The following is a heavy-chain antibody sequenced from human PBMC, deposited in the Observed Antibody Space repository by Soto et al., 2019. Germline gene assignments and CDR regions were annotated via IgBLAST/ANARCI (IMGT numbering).Heavy chain of an antibody. V-gene: IGHV1-24*01. D-gene: IGHD3-22*01. CDR1: GYTLTELS. CDR3: ATRDDSSGYQAPDI. CDR2: FDPEDGET. Sequence: ASVKVSCKVSGYTLTELSMHWVRQAPGKGLEWMGGFDPEDGETIYAQKFQGRVTMTEDTSTDTAYMERSSLRSEDTAVYYCATRDDSSGYQAPDIWGQGTMVTVSS. J-gene: IGHJ3*02.